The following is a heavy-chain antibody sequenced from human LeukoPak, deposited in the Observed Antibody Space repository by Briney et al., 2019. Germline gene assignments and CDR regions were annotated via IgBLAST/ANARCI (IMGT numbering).Heavy chain of an antibody. J-gene: IGHJ3*01. CDR3: AREARGTTAAFDV. V-gene: IGHV3-7*01. Sequence: GGSLRLSCAASEFTFSNYWMSWVRQAPGKGLEWVANINEDGTKKYYVDSVRGRFIISRDNSRKSLFLQVTGLRAEDTAVFYCAREARGTTAAFDVWGQGTMVTVSS. CDR2: INEDGTKK. D-gene: IGHD2/OR15-2a*01. CDR1: EFTFSNYW.